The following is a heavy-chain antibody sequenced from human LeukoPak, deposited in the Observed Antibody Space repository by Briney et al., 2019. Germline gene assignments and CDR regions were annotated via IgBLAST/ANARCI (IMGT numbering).Heavy chain of an antibody. D-gene: IGHD6-19*01. V-gene: IGHV3-53*01. J-gene: IGHJ4*02. Sequence: GGSLRLSCAASGFTVSSNYMSWVRQAPGKGLEWASVIYSGGSTYYADSVKGRFTISRDNSKNTLYLQMNSLRAEDTAVYYCARVRGKWLVPEGYVDYWGQGTLVTVSS. CDR3: ARVRGKWLVPEGYVDY. CDR1: GFTVSSNY. CDR2: IYSGGST.